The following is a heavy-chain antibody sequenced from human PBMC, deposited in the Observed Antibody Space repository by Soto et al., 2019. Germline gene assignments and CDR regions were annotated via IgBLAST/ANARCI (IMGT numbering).Heavy chain of an antibody. D-gene: IGHD4-17*01. J-gene: IGHJ3*02. CDR3: ASVQRTVTTRASAFDI. CDR1: GYSFTSYW. CDR2: IDPSDSYT. V-gene: IGHV5-10-1*01. Sequence: GESLKISCKGSGYSFTSYWISWVRQMPGKGLEWMGRIDPSDSYTNYSPSFQGHVTISADKSISTAYLQWSSLKASDTAMYYCASVQRTVTTRASAFDIWGQGTMVTVSS.